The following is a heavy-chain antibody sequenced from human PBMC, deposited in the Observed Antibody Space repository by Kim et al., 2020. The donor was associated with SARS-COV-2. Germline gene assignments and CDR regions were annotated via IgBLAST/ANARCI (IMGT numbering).Heavy chain of an antibody. V-gene: IGHV3-74*01. CDR2: INSDGTST. CDR3: ARYNGTYHAVDY. J-gene: IGHJ4*02. Sequence: GGSLRLSCAASGFSFSSHWMHWVRQAPGKGLVWVSRINSDGTSTSYADPVKGRFTISRDNAKNTLYLQMNSLRAEDTGVFYCARYNGTYHAVDYWGQGTLVTVSS. CDR1: GFSFSSHW. D-gene: IGHD1-1*01.